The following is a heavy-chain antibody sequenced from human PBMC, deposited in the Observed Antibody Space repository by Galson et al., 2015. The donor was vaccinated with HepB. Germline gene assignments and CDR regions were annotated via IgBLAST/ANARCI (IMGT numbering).Heavy chain of an antibody. CDR3: ARRGGTSSRQFDY. CDR1: GYSFTNQW. J-gene: IGHJ4*02. D-gene: IGHD6-6*01. CDR2: IDPSDSYT. V-gene: IGHV5-10-1*01. Sequence: QSGAEVKKPGESLRISCKGSGYSFTNQWINWVRQMPGKGLEWMGRIDPSDSYTNYSPSFQGHVTISTDKSISTAYLQWSTLKASDTAMYYCARRGGTSSRQFDYWGQGTLVTVSS.